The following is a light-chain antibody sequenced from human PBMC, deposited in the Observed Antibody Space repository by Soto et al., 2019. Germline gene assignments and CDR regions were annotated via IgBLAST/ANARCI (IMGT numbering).Light chain of an antibody. CDR3: QQYNNWPPIT. CDR1: QSVSSN. Sequence: ERVMTQSPATLSVSRGERATLSCRGSQSVSSNLAWYQQKPGQAPRLLIYGASTRATGIPARFSGSGSGTEFTLTISSLQSEDFAVYYCQQYNNWPPITFGQGTRLEIK. CDR2: GAS. V-gene: IGKV3-15*01. J-gene: IGKJ5*01.